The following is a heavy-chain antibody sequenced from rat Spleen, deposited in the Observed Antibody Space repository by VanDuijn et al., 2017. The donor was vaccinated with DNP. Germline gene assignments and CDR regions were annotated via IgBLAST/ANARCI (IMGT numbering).Heavy chain of an antibody. J-gene: IGHJ3*01. V-gene: IGHV3-1*01. CDR3: VRGTAGLTWFAY. Sequence: EVQLQESGPGLVKPSQSLSLTCSVTGYSITRNYWGWIRKFPGNRMEWIGHISNSGSTSYNPSLTSRISIGRDTSKSQFFLHLNSVTTEDTATYFCVRGTAGLTWFAYWGQGTLVTVSS. D-gene: IGHD1-4*01. CDR1: GYSITRNY. CDR2: ISNSGST.